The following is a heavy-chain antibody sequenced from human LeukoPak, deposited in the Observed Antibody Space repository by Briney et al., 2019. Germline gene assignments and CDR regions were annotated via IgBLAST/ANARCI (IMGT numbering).Heavy chain of an antibody. V-gene: IGHV5-51*01. Sequence: GESLQISCQGSEYIFTNQWIGWVRQLPGKGLEWMGIIYPGDSGTRYSPSFQGQVPISADKSISTAYLQWSSLKASDTAMYYCARRGRAYSGSYMDVWGEGTTVTVSS. CDR3: ARRGRAYSGSYMDV. CDR1: EYIFTNQW. CDR2: IYPGDSGT. J-gene: IGHJ6*03. D-gene: IGHD5-12*01.